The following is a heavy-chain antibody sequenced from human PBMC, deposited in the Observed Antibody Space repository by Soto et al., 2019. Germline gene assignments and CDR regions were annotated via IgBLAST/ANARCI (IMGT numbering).Heavy chain of an antibody. CDR3: ARREIQGPIDY. D-gene: IGHD1-26*01. V-gene: IGHV4-28*01. CDR2: IYYSGTT. Sequence: QVQLQESGPGLVKPSDTLSLTCAVSGYSISSSNWWGWIRQPPGKGLEWIGYIYYSGTTYYNPSLKSRVTMSVDKSKNQFSLKLTAVTAVDTAVYYCARREIQGPIDYWGQGTLVTVSS. J-gene: IGHJ4*02. CDR1: GYSISSSNW.